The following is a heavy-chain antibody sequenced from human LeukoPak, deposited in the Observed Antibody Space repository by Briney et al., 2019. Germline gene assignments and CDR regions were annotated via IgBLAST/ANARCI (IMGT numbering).Heavy chain of an antibody. V-gene: IGHV3-7*01. CDR1: GFIFSNYA. CDR2: IKQDGSEK. CDR3: ARKIAYETVDY. Sequence: PGGSLRLSCAASGFIFSNYAMHWVRQAPGKGLEWVANIKQDGSEKYYVDSVKGRFTISRDNAKNSLYLQMNSLRAEDTAVYYCARKIAYETVDYWGQGTLVTVSS. D-gene: IGHD5-12*01. J-gene: IGHJ4*02.